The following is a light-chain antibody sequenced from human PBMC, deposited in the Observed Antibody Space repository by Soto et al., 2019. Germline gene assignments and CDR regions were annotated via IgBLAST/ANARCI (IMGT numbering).Light chain of an antibody. CDR3: HQYGTSPWT. J-gene: IGKJ1*01. CDR1: QSVRNNY. V-gene: IGKV3-20*01. Sequence: EIVLTQSPGTLSLSPGERATLSCRASQSVRNNYLAWYQQRPGQAPRLLIGGASSRATGIPDRFSGSGSGEDFTLTISRLEPEDFAVYYCHQYGTSPWTFGQGTKVEIK. CDR2: GAS.